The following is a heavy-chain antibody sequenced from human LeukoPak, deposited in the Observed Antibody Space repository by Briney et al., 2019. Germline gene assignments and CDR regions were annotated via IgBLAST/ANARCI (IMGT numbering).Heavy chain of an antibody. V-gene: IGHV1-69*06. J-gene: IGHJ4*02. CDR2: IIPIFGTA. CDR3: ARVREYSSDWYFDY. CDR1: GGTFSSYA. D-gene: IGHD6-19*01. Sequence: SVKVSCKASGGTFSSYAISWVRQAPGQGLEWMGGIIPIFGTANYAQKFQGRVTITADKSTSTAYMELSSLRSEDTAVYYCARVREYSSDWYFDYWGQGTLVTVSS.